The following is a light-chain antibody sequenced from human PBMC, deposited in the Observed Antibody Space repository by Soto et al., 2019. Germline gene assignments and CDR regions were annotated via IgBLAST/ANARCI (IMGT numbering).Light chain of an antibody. CDR1: QNIRSY. CDR3: QQGYSSRWT. Sequence: DIQMTQSPSSLSASVGDRVTITCRASQNIRSYLNWYQQKPGKAPRLLIYATSSLQTGVPARFSGSGSGTDFSLVISDLQPEDSATYYCQQGYSSRWTFGRGTKVEI. CDR2: ATS. V-gene: IGKV1-39*01. J-gene: IGKJ1*01.